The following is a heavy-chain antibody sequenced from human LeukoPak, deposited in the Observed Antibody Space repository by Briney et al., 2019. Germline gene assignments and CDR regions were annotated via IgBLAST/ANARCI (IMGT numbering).Heavy chain of an antibody. Sequence: GGSLRLSCAASGFTFSYYYMSWIRQPPGKVLEWVSYISSSGSTIYYADSVRGRFTISRNNAKNSLYLQMNSLRAEDTAVYYCAREISGERTYYFDYWGQGTLVTVSS. J-gene: IGHJ4*02. CDR2: ISSSGSTI. CDR1: GFTFSYYY. V-gene: IGHV3-11*01. CDR3: AREISGERTYYFDY. D-gene: IGHD1-26*01.